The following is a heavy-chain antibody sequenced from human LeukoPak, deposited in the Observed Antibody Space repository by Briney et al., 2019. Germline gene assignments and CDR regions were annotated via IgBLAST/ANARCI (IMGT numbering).Heavy chain of an antibody. Sequence: PSETLSLTCTVSGGSISSYYWSWIRQPPGKGLEWIGYIYYSGSTNYNPSLKSRVTISVDTSKNQFSLKLSSVTAADTAVYYCARHWEDDSSGYYFNWFDPWGQGTLVTVSS. CDR1: GGSISSYY. J-gene: IGHJ5*02. V-gene: IGHV4-59*08. CDR2: IYYSGST. D-gene: IGHD3-22*01. CDR3: ARHWEDDSSGYYFNWFDP.